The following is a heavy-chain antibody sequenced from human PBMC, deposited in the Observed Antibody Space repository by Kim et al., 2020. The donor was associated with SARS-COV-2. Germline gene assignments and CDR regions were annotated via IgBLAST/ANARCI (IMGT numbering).Heavy chain of an antibody. V-gene: IGHV4-59*13. J-gene: IGHJ4*02. Sequence: SETLSLTCTVSGGSISSYYWSWIRQPPGKGLEWIGYIYYSGSTNYNPSLKSRVTISVDTSKNQFSLKLSSLTAADTAVYYCARGVAGTVPFDYWGQGTLV. CDR1: GGSISSYY. CDR2: IYYSGST. CDR3: ARGVAGTVPFDY. D-gene: IGHD6-19*01.